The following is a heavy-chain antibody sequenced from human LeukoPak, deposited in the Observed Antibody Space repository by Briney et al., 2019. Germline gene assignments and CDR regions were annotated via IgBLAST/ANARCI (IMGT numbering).Heavy chain of an antibody. D-gene: IGHD3-10*01. V-gene: IGHV4-4*02. J-gene: IGHJ4*02. CDR2: IYHSGST. CDR3: ARVVTMVRGVITSRYFDY. CDR1: GGSISSSNW. Sequence: SGTLSLTCAVSGGSISSSNWWSWARQPPGKGLEWIGEIYHSGSTNYNPSLKSRVTISLDKSKNQFSLKLSSVTAADTAVYYCARVVTMVRGVITSRYFDYWGQGTLVTVSS.